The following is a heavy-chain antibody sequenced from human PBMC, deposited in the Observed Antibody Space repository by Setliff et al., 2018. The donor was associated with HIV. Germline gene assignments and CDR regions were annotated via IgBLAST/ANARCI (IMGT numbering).Heavy chain of an antibody. V-gene: IGHV4-39*01. CDR3: ARSKTFYDFWGGYYTHGAFKI. CDR1: GGSFTSRSYY. J-gene: IGHJ3*02. D-gene: IGHD3-3*01. CDR2: IFYSGIT. Sequence: SETLSLTCTVPGGSFTSRSYYWGWIRQPPGKGLEWIGSIFYSGITYYNPSLKSRVTISVDTSKNQFSLNLTSVTAADTAVYYCARSKTFYDFWGGYYTHGAFKIWGLGTMVTVSS.